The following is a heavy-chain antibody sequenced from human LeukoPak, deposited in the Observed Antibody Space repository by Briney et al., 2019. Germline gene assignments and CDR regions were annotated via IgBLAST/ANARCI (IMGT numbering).Heavy chain of an antibody. V-gene: IGHV4-30-4*08. CDR2: IYYSGST. CDR3: ARVPGGSNDLDY. D-gene: IGHD3-10*01. Sequence: SQTLSLTCTVSGGSISSGDYYWSWIRQPPGKGLEWIGYIYYSGSTYYNPSLKSRVTISVDTSKNQFSLKLSSVTAADTAVYYCARVPGGSNDLDYWGQGTLVTVSS. J-gene: IGHJ4*02. CDR1: GGSISSGDYY.